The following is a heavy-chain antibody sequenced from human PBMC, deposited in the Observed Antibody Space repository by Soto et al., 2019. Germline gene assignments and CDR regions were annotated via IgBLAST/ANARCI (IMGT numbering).Heavy chain of an antibody. J-gene: IGHJ5*02. Sequence: EVQLVESGGGLIQPGGSLRLSCAASGFTVNGNSMSWVRQAPGKGLQWVSAIYNDGSTFYADSVQGRFTISRDNSKNTLFLQMNSLRGEDTAVYYCATEWPGRGFDHWGQGTLVTVST. CDR3: ATEWPGRGFDH. CDR1: GFTVNGNS. D-gene: IGHD3-10*01. V-gene: IGHV3-53*01. CDR2: IYNDGST.